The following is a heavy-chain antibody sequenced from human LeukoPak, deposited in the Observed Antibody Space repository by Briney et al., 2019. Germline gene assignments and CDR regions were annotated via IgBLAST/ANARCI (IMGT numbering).Heavy chain of an antibody. CDR2: ISGSGGST. CDR1: GFTFSSYA. J-gene: IGHJ4*02. CDR3: AKDSDYDFWSGYTTRHFDY. Sequence: PGGSLRLSCAASGFTFSSYAMSWVRQAPGKGLEWVSAISGSGGSTYYADSVKGRFTISRDNSKNTLYLQMNSLRAEDTAVYYCAKDSDYDFWSGYTTRHFDYWGQGTLVTVSS. D-gene: IGHD3-3*01. V-gene: IGHV3-23*01.